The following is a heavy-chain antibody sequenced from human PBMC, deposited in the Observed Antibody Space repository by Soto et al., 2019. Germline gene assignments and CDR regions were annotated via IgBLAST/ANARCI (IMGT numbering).Heavy chain of an antibody. Sequence: ASVKVSCKVSGYTLTELSMHWVRQAPGKGLEWMGGFDPEDGETIYAQKFQGRVTMTEDTSTDTAYMELSSLRSEDTAVYYCATELISGSQIIRSLEAFDIWGQGTMVT. J-gene: IGHJ3*02. CDR2: FDPEDGET. D-gene: IGHD6-25*01. CDR1: GYTLTELS. CDR3: ATELISGSQIIRSLEAFDI. V-gene: IGHV1-24*01.